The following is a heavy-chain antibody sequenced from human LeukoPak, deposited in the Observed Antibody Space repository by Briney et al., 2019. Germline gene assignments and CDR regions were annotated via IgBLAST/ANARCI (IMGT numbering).Heavy chain of an antibody. CDR3: ARGEGRFHPDGYILDNFDY. V-gene: IGHV1-46*01. D-gene: IGHD5-24*01. CDR1: GYTFTSYY. CDR2: INPSGGST. J-gene: IGHJ4*02. Sequence: ASVKVSCKASGYTFTSYYMHWVRQAPGQGLEWMGIINPSGGSTSYAQKFQGRVTMTRDTSTSTVYMELSSLRSEDTAVYYCARGEGRFHPDGYILDNFDYWGPGTLVTVSS.